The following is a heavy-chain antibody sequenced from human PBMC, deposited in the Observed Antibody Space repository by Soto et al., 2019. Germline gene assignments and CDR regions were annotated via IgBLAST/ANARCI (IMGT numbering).Heavy chain of an antibody. CDR3: ARAPQSTPNYDFWSGYYRPSGWFDP. V-gene: IGHV4-59*01. D-gene: IGHD3-3*01. CDR1: GGSISSYY. CDR2: IYYSGST. Sequence: SETLSLTCTVSGGSISSYYWSWIRQPPGKGLEWIGYIYYSGSTNYNPSLKSRVTMTRNTSISTAYMELSSLRSEDTAVYYCARAPQSTPNYDFWSGYYRPSGWFDPWGQGTLVTVSS. J-gene: IGHJ5*02.